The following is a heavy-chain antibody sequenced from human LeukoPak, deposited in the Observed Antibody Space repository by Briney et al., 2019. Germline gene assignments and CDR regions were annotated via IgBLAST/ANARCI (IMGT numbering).Heavy chain of an antibody. CDR3: ARTGRTNWFDR. CDR2: IYYSGST. V-gene: IGHV4-59*08. J-gene: IGHJ5*02. Sequence: PSETLSLTCTVSGGSISSYYWIWIRQPPGRGLEWIGYIYYSGSTNYNPSLKSRVTISVDTSKNQFSLKLSSVTAADTAVYYCARTGRTNWFDRWGQGTLVTVSS. CDR1: GGSISSYY.